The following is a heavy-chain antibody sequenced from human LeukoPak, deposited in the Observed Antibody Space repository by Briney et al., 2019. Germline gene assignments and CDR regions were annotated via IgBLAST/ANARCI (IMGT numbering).Heavy chain of an antibody. Sequence: SQTLSLTCTVSGGSISSGSYYWSWIRQPAGKGLEWIGEINHSGSTNYNPSLKSRVTISVDTSKNQFSLKLSSVTAADTAVYYCARVAGGGGWFDPWGQGTLVTVSS. CDR2: INHSGST. J-gene: IGHJ5*02. CDR1: GGSISSGSYY. D-gene: IGHD2-15*01. CDR3: ARVAGGGGWFDP. V-gene: IGHV4-61*09.